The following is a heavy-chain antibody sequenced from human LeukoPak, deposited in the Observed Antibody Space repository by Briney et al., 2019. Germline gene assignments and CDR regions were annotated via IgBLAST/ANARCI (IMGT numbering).Heavy chain of an antibody. CDR3: ARAISGWELLPDAFDI. CDR1: GYTFTSYG. Sequence: GASVKVSCKASGYTFTSYGISWVRQAPGQGLEWMGWISAYNGNTNYAQKLQGRVTMTTDTSTSTAYMELSSLRSEDTAVYYCARAISGWELLPDAFDIWGQGTMVTVSS. J-gene: IGHJ3*02. CDR2: ISAYNGNT. V-gene: IGHV1-18*01. D-gene: IGHD1-26*01.